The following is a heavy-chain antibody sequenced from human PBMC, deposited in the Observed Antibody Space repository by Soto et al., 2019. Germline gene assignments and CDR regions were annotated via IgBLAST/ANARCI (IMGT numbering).Heavy chain of an antibody. CDR1: GFTFRSYD. CDR3: AKPIVPAGYYGMDV. V-gene: IGHV3-30*18. J-gene: IGHJ6*02. CDR2: ISFDGIKK. Sequence: GGSLRLSCAASGFTFRSYDMHWVRQAPGKGLEWMGVISFDGIKKYYADSVKGRFTISRDSSKNKLYLQMNSLRAEDTAVYYCAKPIVPAGYYGMDVWGHGVTVTVSS. D-gene: IGHD2-2*01.